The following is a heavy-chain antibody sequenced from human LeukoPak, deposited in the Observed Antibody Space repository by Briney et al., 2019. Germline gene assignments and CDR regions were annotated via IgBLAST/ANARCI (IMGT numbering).Heavy chain of an antibody. D-gene: IGHD6-19*01. V-gene: IGHV3-7*01. CDR3: ARGASGWYVEDY. Sequence: GGSLRLSCAASGFTFRSYWMSWVRQAPGKGLEWVANIKQDGSEKYYVDSVKGRFTISRDNAKNSLYLQMNSLRAEDTAVYYCARGASGWYVEDYWGQGTVVTVSS. CDR2: IKQDGSEK. CDR1: GFTFRSYW. J-gene: IGHJ4*02.